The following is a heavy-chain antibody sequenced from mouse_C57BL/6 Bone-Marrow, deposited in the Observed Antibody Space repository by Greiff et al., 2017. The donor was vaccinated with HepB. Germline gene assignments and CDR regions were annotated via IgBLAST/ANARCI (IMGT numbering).Heavy chain of an antibody. V-gene: IGHV1-15*01. J-gene: IGHJ1*03. CDR2: IDPETGGT. CDR1: GYTFTDYE. Sequence: QVQLQQSGAELVRPGASVTLSCKASGYTFTDYEMHWVKQTPVHGLEWIGAIDPETGGTAYNQKFKGKAILTADKSSSTAYMELRSLTSEDSAVYYCTQLVARYCDVWGTGTTVTVSS. D-gene: IGHD1-1*01. CDR3: TQLVARYCDV.